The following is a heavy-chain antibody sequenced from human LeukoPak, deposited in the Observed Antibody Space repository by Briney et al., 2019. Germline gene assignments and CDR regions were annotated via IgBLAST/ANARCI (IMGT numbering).Heavy chain of an antibody. CDR2: TTNKADSYTT. J-gene: IGHJ4*02. V-gene: IGHV3-72*01. CDR3: ARESGGSFYY. D-gene: IGHD1-26*01. CDR1: GFTFSDSF. Sequence: GGSLRLSGAASGFTFSDSFMDWVRQAPGKGLEWVGRTTNKADSYTTEYAASVKGRFTISRDDSKNSLYLQMNSLKTEDTAVYYCARESGGSFYYWGQGTLVTVSS.